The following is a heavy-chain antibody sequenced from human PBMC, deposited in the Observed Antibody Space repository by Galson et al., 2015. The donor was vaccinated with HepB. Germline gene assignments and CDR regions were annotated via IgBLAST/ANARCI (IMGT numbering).Heavy chain of an antibody. J-gene: IGHJ4*02. CDR1: GGAINNSY. Sequence: LSLTCTVSGGAINNSYWSWIRQPPGKGLEWIGYVYYSESTNYNPSLKSRVTISVDTSKNQFSLKLRSVTAADTAVYYCVRGKSHSAFLIDYWGQGTLVTVSS. CDR2: VYYSEST. D-gene: IGHD2/OR15-2a*01. V-gene: IGHV4-59*08. CDR3: VRGKSHSAFLIDY.